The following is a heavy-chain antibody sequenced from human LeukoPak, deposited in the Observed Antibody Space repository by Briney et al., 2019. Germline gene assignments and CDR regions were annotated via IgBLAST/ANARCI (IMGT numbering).Heavy chain of an antibody. CDR3: AELGITMIGGV. D-gene: IGHD3-10*02. CDR2: ISSSGSTI. J-gene: IGHJ6*04. Sequence: GGSLRLSCAASGVTFSSYWMNWVRQAPGKGLEWVSYISSSGSTIYYADSVKGRFTISRDNAKNSLYLQMNSLRAEDTAVYYCAELGITMIGGVWGKGTTVTISS. CDR1: GVTFSSYW. V-gene: IGHV3-48*03.